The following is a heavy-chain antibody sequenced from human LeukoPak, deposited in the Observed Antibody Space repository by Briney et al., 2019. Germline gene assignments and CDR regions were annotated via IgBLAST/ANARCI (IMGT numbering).Heavy chain of an antibody. Sequence: PGGSLRLSCAASGFTFDDYGMNWVRKVPGKGLEWVSGINWNGGSTGYADSVKGRFTISRDNAKNSLYLQMNSLRAEDTALYHCARDRSYGSFDYWGQGTLVTVSS. J-gene: IGHJ4*02. V-gene: IGHV3-20*01. CDR1: GFTFDDYG. D-gene: IGHD5-18*01. CDR2: INWNGGST. CDR3: ARDRSYGSFDY.